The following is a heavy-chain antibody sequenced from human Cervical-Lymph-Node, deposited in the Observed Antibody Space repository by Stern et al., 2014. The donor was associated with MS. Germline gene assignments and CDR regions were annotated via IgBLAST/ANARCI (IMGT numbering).Heavy chain of an antibody. Sequence: VQLVESGAEVKKPGSSVKVTCKASGGTFSSYAISWVRQAPRQGLEWMGGTIPIFVTANCAEKFQGGVTIRADESTSTAYMELSILRSEDAAVYYCARTCLYDSSGGVYYYGMDVWVQGTTVTVSS. CDR1: GGTFSSYA. J-gene: IGHJ6*02. CDR2: TIPIFVTA. D-gene: IGHD3-22*01. CDR3: ARTCLYDSSGGVYYYGMDV. V-gene: IGHV1-69*01.